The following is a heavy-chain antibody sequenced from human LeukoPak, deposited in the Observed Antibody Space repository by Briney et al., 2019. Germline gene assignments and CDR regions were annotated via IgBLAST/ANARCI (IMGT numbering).Heavy chain of an antibody. Sequence: GGSLRLSCAASGFTFSSYAMSWVRQAPGKGLEWVSAISGSGGSTYYADSVKGRFTISRDNSKNTLYLQMNSLRAEDTAVYYCANPLSGCYFGYWGQGTLVTVSS. CDR2: ISGSGGST. J-gene: IGHJ4*02. CDR1: GFTFSSYA. D-gene: IGHD3-22*01. V-gene: IGHV3-23*01. CDR3: ANPLSGCYFGY.